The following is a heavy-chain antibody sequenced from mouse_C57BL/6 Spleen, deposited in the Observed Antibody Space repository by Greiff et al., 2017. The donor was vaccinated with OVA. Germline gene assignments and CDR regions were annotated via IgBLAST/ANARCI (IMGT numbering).Heavy chain of an antibody. D-gene: IGHD4-1*02. CDR3: APQLGRDYYAMDY. J-gene: IGHJ4*01. CDR1: GFSLTSYG. Sequence: QVQLKESGPGLVQPSQSLSITCTVSGFSLTSYGVHWVRQSPGKGLEWLGVIWRGGSTDYNAAFMSRLSITKDNSKSQVFYKMNSLQADDTAIYYCAPQLGRDYYAMDYWGQGTSVTVSS. V-gene: IGHV2-5*01. CDR2: IWRGGST.